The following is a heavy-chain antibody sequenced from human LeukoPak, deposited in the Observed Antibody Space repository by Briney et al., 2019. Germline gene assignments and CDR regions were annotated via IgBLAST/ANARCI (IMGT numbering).Heavy chain of an antibody. J-gene: IGHJ5*02. Sequence: PSETLSLTCSVSGGSINISSYYWGWIRQPPGKGLEWIGSIYYSETTYYSPSLKSRVTISLDTSKNQFSLKLSSVTAADTAVYYCARTYFRGPYGGWFDPWGQGTLVTVSS. CDR1: GGSINISSYY. CDR3: ARTYFRGPYGGWFDP. CDR2: IYYSETT. D-gene: IGHD3-10*02. V-gene: IGHV4-39*01.